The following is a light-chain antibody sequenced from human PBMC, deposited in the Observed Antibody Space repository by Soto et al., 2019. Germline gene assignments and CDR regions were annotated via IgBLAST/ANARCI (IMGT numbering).Light chain of an antibody. Sequence: DIQMTQSPSTLSASVGDRVTITCRASQSINIWLAWYQQKPGKAPKLLIHEASSLESGVPSRFSGSGSGTEFTLTISSLQPDDFATYYCQQHNPLWTFGQGTKVEVK. J-gene: IGKJ1*01. CDR1: QSINIW. CDR2: EAS. CDR3: QQHNPLWT. V-gene: IGKV1-5*03.